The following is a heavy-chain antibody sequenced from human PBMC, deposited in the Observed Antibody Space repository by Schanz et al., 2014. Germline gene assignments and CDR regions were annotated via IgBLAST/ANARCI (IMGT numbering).Heavy chain of an antibody. CDR3: ARDFHGYGPHLDY. J-gene: IGHJ4*02. CDR1: GFTFSSYD. Sequence: VQLVESGGGVVQPGRSLRLSCVASGFTFSSYDVFWVRQAPGKGLEWVAILWHDGSKKYYADSVKGRFTVSRDNSKNTLYLQLNSLRAEDTAVYYCARDFHGYGPHLDYWGQGSLVTVSS. D-gene: IGHD5-12*01. V-gene: IGHV3-33*01. CDR2: LWHDGSKK.